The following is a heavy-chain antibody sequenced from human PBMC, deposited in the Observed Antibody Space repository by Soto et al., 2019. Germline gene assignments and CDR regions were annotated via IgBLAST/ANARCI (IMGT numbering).Heavy chain of an antibody. D-gene: IGHD3-16*02. J-gene: IGHJ4*02. Sequence: HPGGSLRLSCVASGFTFSSYAMHWVRQAPGKGLEWVAIMSYDGNNQYYAGSVEGRFTISRDNFKTTLYLQMNSLRAEDTAVYYCAKALGELSTESFDYWGQGILVTVSS. CDR2: MSYDGNNQ. CDR1: GFTFSSYA. V-gene: IGHV3-30*18. CDR3: AKALGELSTESFDY.